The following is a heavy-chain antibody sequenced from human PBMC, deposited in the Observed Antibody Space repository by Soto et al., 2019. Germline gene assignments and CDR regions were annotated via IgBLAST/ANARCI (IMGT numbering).Heavy chain of an antibody. CDR2: ISSSGSTI. CDR1: GFTFSDYY. D-gene: IGHD2-2*02. Sequence: PGGSLRLSCAASGFTFSDYYMSWIRQAPGKGLEWVSYISSSGSTIYYADSVKGRFTISRDNAKNSLYLQMNSLRAEDTAVYYCARDPTLYRFAAHAFDIWGQGTMVTVSS. V-gene: IGHV3-11*01. CDR3: ARDPTLYRFAAHAFDI. J-gene: IGHJ3*02.